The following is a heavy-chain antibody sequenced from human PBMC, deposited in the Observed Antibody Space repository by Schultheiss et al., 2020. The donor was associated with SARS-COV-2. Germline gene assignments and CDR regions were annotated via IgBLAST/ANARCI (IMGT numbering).Heavy chain of an antibody. V-gene: IGHV1-2*04. CDR1: GYTFTSYD. J-gene: IGHJ6*02. CDR3: ARDDTQTGGYDYYYGMDV. CDR2: INPNSGGT. D-gene: IGHD2-15*01. Sequence: ASVKVSCKASGYTFTSYDINWVRQATGQGLEWMGWINPNSGGTNYAQKFQGWVTMTRDTSASTAYMELSSLRSEDTAVYYCARDDTQTGGYDYYYGMDVWGQGTTVTVSS.